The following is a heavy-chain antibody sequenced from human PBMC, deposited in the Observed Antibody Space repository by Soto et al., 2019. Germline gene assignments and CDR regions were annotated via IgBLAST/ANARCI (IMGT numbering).Heavy chain of an antibody. V-gene: IGHV1-18*01. J-gene: IGHJ4*02. CDR2: ISAYNGNR. CDR1: GYSFTSYG. CDR3: ARDLGGFPDY. Sequence: QVQLAQSGAEVKKPGASVKVSCKASGYSFTSYGISWVRQAPGQGLEWMGWISAYNGNRKYAQKFQGRVTMTTDTPTSTADMELRSLRSDDTAVYYCARDLGGFPDYWGQGTLVTVSS. D-gene: IGHD5-12*01.